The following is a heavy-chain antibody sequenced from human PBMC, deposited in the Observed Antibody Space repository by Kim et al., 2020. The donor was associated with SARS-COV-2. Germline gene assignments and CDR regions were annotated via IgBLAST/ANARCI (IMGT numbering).Heavy chain of an antibody. CDR3: ARHPIDYGGNNWFDP. D-gene: IGHD4-17*01. Sequence: GESLKISCKGSGYSFTSYWIGWVRQMPGKGLEWMGIIYPGDSDTRYSPSFQGQVTISADKSISTAYLQWSSLKASDTAMYYCARHPIDYGGNNWFDPWGQGTLVTVSS. CDR2: IYPGDSDT. V-gene: IGHV5-51*01. J-gene: IGHJ5*02. CDR1: GYSFTSYW.